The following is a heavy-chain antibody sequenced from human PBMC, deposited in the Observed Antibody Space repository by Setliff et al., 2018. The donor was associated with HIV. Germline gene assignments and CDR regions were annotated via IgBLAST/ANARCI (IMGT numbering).Heavy chain of an antibody. V-gene: IGHV3-11*01. CDR2: IGGSGGTDI. CDR1: GFTFSTYA. CDR3: ARYARVPQF. Sequence: GGSLRLSCAASGFTFSTYAMSWVRQAPGKGLEYISYIGGSGGTDIKYADSVKGRFTISRDTAKNSLYLQMNSLRAEDTAVYYCARYARVPQFWGQGTLVTVSS. J-gene: IGHJ4*02. D-gene: IGHD1-1*01.